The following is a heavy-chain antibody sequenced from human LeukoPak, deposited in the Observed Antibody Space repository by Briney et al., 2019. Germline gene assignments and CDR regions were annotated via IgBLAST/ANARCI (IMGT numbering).Heavy chain of an antibody. CDR3: AREMATNYFDY. V-gene: IGHV1-69*04. Sequence: SVKVSCKASGGTFSSYAISWVRQAPGQGLEWMGRIIPILGIANYAQKFQGRVTITADKSTSTAYMELSSLRSEDTAVYYCAREMATNYFDYWGQGTLVTVSS. D-gene: IGHD5-24*01. J-gene: IGHJ4*02. CDR2: IIPILGIA. CDR1: GGTFSSYA.